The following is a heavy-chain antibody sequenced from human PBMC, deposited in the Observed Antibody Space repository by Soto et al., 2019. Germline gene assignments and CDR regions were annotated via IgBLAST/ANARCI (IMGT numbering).Heavy chain of an antibody. CDR1: GFTFSSYA. CDR2: ISYDGSNK. D-gene: IGHD3-22*01. V-gene: IGHV3-30-3*01. CDR3: ARDWSRYYDNSGLIWFY. J-gene: IGHJ4*02. Sequence: AGGSLRLSCAASGFTFSSYAMHWVRQAPGKGLEWVAVISYDGSNKYYADSVKGRFTISRDNSKNTLYLQMNSLRLDDTAVYYCARDWSRYYDNSGLIWFYWGQGSLVTVSS.